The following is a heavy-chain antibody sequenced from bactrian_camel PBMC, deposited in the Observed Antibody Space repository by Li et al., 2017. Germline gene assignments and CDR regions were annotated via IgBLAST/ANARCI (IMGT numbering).Heavy chain of an antibody. Sequence: VQLVESGGGLVQPGGSLRLSCVASGNADGSYCMGWVRQAPGKEREGVAVVFSDGRTSYGDSVKGRFTITQDNAKNTVYLQMNSLSPEDTAMYYCAADGFRLLVTSYKYWGQGTQVTVS. V-gene: IGHV3S53*01. CDR3: AADGFRLLVTSYKY. D-gene: IGHD3*01. J-gene: IGHJ4*01. CDR2: VFSDGRT. CDR1: GNADGSYC.